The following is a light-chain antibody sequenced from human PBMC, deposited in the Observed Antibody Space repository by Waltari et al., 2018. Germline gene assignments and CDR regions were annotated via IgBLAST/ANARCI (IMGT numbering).Light chain of an antibody. CDR3: QQYGSSVMYT. V-gene: IGKV3-20*01. CDR1: QSLSKKY. J-gene: IGKJ2*01. Sequence: VLTQSPGTLSLSPGERVTHSCRASQSLSKKYLAWYQQKPGQAPRLLIYGASSRAAGIPDRFSGSGSGTDFTLTISRLEPEDFAMYYCQQYGSSVMYTFGQGTKLEIK. CDR2: GAS.